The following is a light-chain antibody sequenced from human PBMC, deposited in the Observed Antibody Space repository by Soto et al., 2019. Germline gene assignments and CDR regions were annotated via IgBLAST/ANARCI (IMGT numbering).Light chain of an antibody. CDR3: QQYGSSPFT. J-gene: IGKJ3*01. Sequence: EIVLTQSPGTLSLSPGERATLSCRASQSVSSSYLDWYQQKPGQAPRLLIYGASSRATGIPDRFSGSGSGTDFTLTISRLEPEDVAVYYCQQYGSSPFTFGPGIKVDIK. V-gene: IGKV3-20*01. CDR2: GAS. CDR1: QSVSSSY.